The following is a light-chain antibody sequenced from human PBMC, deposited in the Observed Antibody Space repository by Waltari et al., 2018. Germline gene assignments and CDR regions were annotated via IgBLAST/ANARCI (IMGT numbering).Light chain of an antibody. CDR1: SSAAGSHNL. CDR3: CSYAGSTASIL. Sequence: QSALTQPASVSGSPGQSITISCTGTSSAAGSHNLVSWYQHHPGKAPKPMIHEDPKRPSGVSNRFSSSKSGNTASLTISGLQAEDEADYYCCSYAGSTASILLGGGTKLTVL. CDR2: EDP. J-gene: IGLJ2*01. V-gene: IGLV2-23*01.